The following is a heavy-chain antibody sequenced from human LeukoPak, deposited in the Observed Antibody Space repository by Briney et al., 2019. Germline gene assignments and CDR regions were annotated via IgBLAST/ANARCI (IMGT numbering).Heavy chain of an antibody. J-gene: IGHJ3*02. CDR1: GFTFSSHS. V-gene: IGHV3-21*01. CDR3: ARERAIILFGAFDI. D-gene: IGHD3-3*01. Sequence: GGSLRLSCAASGFTFSSHSMNWVRQAPGKGLEWVSSISSSSNYIYYADSVKGRFTISRDNAKNSLYLQMNSLRAEDTAVYYCARERAIILFGAFDIWGQGTRVTVSS. CDR2: ISSSSNYI.